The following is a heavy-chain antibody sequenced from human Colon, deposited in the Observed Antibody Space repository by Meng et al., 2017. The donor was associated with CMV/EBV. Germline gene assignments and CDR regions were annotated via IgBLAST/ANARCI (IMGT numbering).Heavy chain of an antibody. Sequence: GESLKISCAASGFTFSSYGMHWVRQAPGKGLEWVAFVRNDGIKKHSADSVKGRFTISRDNSKSTLYLQMNSLRAEDTAVYYCARGPERFLFSYFDYWGQGTLVTVSS. CDR2: VRNDGIKK. CDR1: GFTFSSYG. V-gene: IGHV3-30*02. J-gene: IGHJ4*02. CDR3: ARGPERFLFSYFDY. D-gene: IGHD3-3*01.